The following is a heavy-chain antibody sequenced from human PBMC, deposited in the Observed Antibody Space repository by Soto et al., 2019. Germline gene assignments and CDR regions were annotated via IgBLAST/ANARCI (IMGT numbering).Heavy chain of an antibody. Sequence: GASVKVSCKASGYTFTSYGISWVRQAPGQGLEWMGWISAYNGNTNYAQKLQGRVTMTTDTSTSTAYMELRSLRSDDTAVYYCARDFPRRRGYSYGTAPDCWGQGTLVTVSS. CDR2: ISAYNGNT. D-gene: IGHD5-18*01. V-gene: IGHV1-18*04. CDR1: GYTFTSYG. CDR3: ARDFPRRRGYSYGTAPDC. J-gene: IGHJ4*02.